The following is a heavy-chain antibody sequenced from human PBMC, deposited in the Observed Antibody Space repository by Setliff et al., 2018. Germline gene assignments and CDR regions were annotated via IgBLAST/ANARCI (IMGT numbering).Heavy chain of an antibody. V-gene: IGHV5-51*01. Sequence: PGESLKISCKASGYSFTDYWIAWVRQMPGKGLEWMGIIYAGNSQIKYGPSFQGQFTISVDKSISTAYLQWSSLKASDTAMYYCARHETAATTRDAFDIWGQGTMVTVSS. J-gene: IGHJ3*02. CDR1: GYSFTDYW. D-gene: IGHD6-13*01. CDR2: IYAGNSQI. CDR3: ARHETAATTRDAFDI.